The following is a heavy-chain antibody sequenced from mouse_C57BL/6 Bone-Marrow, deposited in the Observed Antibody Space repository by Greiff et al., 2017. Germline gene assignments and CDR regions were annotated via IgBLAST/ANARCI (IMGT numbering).Heavy chain of an antibody. D-gene: IGHD2-4*01. CDR2: INPNNGGT. CDR1: GYTFTDYN. CDR3: ARCDDYDGDYAMDD. J-gene: IGHJ4*01. Sequence: EVQLQQSGPELVKPGASVKIPCKASGYTFTDYNMDWVKQSHGKSLEWIGDINPNNGGTIYNQKFKGKATLTVAKSSSTAYMELRSLTSEDTAVYYCARCDDYDGDYAMDDWGQGTSVPVSS. V-gene: IGHV1-18*01.